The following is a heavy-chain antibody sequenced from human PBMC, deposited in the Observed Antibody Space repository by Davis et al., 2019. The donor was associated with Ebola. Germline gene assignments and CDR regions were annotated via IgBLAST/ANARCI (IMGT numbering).Heavy chain of an antibody. Sequence: PSETLSLTCAVYGGSFSGYYWSWIRQPPGKGLEWIGEINHSGSTNYNPSVKSRVTISVDTSRTQFSLKLSSVTAADTAVYYCARGGSYRPYYFDYWGQGTLVTVSS. CDR3: ARGGSYRPYYFDY. CDR1: GGSFSGYY. V-gene: IGHV4-34*01. D-gene: IGHD3-16*02. J-gene: IGHJ4*02. CDR2: INHSGST.